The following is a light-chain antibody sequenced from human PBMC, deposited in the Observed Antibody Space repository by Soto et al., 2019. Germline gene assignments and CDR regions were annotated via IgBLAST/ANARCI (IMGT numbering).Light chain of an antibody. J-gene: IGKJ4*01. CDR2: AAS. CDR1: QGISSW. CDR3: QTGDRIPLN. Sequence: DIQMTQSPSSVSASVGDRVTITCRTSQGISSWLAWYQQKPGKAPRLLIYAASSLQSGVPSRFSDSVTRKDCPLSIRRLHDENFQTYYCQTGDRIPLNSGEGTKVAIK. V-gene: IGKV1-12*01.